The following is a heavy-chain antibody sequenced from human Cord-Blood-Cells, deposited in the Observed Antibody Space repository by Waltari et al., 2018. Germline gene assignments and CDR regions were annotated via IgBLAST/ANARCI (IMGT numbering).Heavy chain of an antibody. CDR3: ARDSLGYDAFDI. Sequence: QVQLQESGPGLVKPSETLSLTCTVSGGSISSYYWSWIRQPAGKGLGWIGRSYTSGSTNYNPSLKCLGTMSVDTSKNQFSLKLSSVTAADTAVYYCARDSLGYDAFDIWGQGTMVTVSS. J-gene: IGHJ3*02. CDR1: GGSISSYY. D-gene: IGHD7-27*01. V-gene: IGHV4-4*07. CDR2: SYTSGST.